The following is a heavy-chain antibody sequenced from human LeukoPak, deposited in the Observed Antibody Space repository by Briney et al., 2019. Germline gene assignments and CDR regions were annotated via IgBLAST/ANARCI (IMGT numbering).Heavy chain of an antibody. Sequence: SETLSLTCTVSGGSISSGDYYWSWIRQPPGKGLEWIGYIYYSGSTYYNPSLKSRVTISVDTSKNQFSLKLSSVTAADTAVYYCARGTSGGAQWFDPRGAGNLVTVSS. D-gene: IGHD2-15*01. J-gene: IGHJ5*02. CDR2: IYYSGST. CDR1: GGSISSGDYY. V-gene: IGHV4-30-4*01. CDR3: ARGTSGGAQWFDP.